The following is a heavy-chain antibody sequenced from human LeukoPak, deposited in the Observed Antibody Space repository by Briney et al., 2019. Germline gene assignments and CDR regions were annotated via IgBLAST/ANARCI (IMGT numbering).Heavy chain of an antibody. CDR1: GYTFTSYD. CDR2: ISPYNGYT. CDR3: ARVGPLNWFDP. V-gene: IGHV1-18*01. J-gene: IGHJ5*02. Sequence: ASVKVSCKASGYTFTSYDITWVRQAPGQGLEWMGWISPYNGYTNYAQKLQGSVTMTTDTSTNTAYMELRSLRSDDTAMYYCARVGPLNWFDPWGQGTLVTVSS.